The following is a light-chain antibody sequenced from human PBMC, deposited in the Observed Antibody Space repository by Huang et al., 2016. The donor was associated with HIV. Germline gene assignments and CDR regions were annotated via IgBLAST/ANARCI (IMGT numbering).Light chain of an antibody. CDR2: DTS. V-gene: IGKV3-11*01. J-gene: IGKJ3*01. Sequence: EIVLTQSPATLSLSPGERATLSYKASQSVSSSLAWYQQTPGQAPRLLIYDTSNRATGIPARFSGSESGTDFTLTISSLEPEDFAVYYCQQRSNWPLFTFGPGTKVDIK. CDR1: QSVSSS. CDR3: QQRSNWPLFT.